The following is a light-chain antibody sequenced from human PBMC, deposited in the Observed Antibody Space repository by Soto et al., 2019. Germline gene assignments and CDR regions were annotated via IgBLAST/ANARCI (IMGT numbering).Light chain of an antibody. J-gene: IGKJ2*01. CDR2: AAS. CDR1: QSVGGNY. CDR3: QQYGSSLRT. Sequence: EIVLTQSPGTLSLSPGERATLSCRASQSVGGNYLAWYQQKPGQAPRLLVYAASTMATGIPVRFSGSGSGTDFSLTISRLEPEDFAVYYCQQYGSSLRTFGQGTKLEIK. V-gene: IGKV3-20*01.